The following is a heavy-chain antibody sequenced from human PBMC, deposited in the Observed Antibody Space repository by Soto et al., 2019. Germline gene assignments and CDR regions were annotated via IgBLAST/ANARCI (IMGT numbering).Heavy chain of an antibody. D-gene: IGHD3-16*01. V-gene: IGHV3-15*01. CDR3: TTDGYPPWGYYYGMDV. CDR2: IKSKTDGGTT. CDR1: GFTFSNAW. J-gene: IGHJ6*02. Sequence: PGGSLRLSCAASGFTFSNAWMSWVRQAPGKGLEWVGRIKSKTDGGTTDYAAPVKGRFTISRDDSKNTLHLQMNSLKTEDTAVYYCTTDGYPPWGYYYGMDVWGQGTTVTVSS.